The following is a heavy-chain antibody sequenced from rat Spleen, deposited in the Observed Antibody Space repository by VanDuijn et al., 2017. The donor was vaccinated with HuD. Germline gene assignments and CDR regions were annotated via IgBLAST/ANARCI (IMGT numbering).Heavy chain of an antibody. CDR3: ARYRDTYGHVGIFDY. CDR2: IDFSGST. Sequence: EVQLQESGPGLVKPSQSLSLTCSVIGYSITSNYWGWIRKFPGNKMEWMGYIDFSGSTGYNPSLKARISITRDLSKNQFFLQLNSVSTEDTAIYYCARYRDTYGHVGIFDYWGQGVRVTVSP. D-gene: IGHD2-5*01. CDR1: GYSITSNY. V-gene: IGHV3-1*01. J-gene: IGHJ2*01.